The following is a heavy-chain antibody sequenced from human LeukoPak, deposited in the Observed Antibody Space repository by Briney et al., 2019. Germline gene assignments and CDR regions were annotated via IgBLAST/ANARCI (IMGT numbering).Heavy chain of an antibody. CDR2: ISSSGSTI. J-gene: IGHJ4*02. D-gene: IGHD3-3*01. CDR1: GFTFSSYE. CDR3: ARDSTNYDFWSGYPDY. Sequence: PGGSLRLSCAASGFTFSSYEMNWVRQAPGKGLEWVSYISSSGSTIYYADSVKGRFTISRDNAKNSLYLQMNSLRAEDTAVYYCARDSTNYDFWSGYPDYWGQGTLVTVSS. V-gene: IGHV3-48*03.